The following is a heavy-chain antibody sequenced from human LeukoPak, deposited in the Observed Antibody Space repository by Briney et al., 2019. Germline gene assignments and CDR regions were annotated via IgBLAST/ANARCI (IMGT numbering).Heavy chain of an antibody. CDR1: GGSIRSSSNY. J-gene: IGHJ4*02. V-gene: IGHV4-39*05. CDR2: IYYTGSA. D-gene: IGHD3-22*01. CDR3: AKLDSSGFLDY. Sequence: SETPSLTCTVSGGSIRSSSNYWGWIRQPPGKGLDWIGNIYYTGSAYYNPSPKSRVTISVDTSKNQFSLKLSSVTAADTAVYYCAKLDSSGFLDYWGQGTLVTVSS.